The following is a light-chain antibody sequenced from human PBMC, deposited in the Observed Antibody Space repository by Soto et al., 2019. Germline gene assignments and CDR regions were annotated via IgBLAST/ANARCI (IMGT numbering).Light chain of an antibody. V-gene: IGLV2-14*01. J-gene: IGLJ1*01. CDR3: SSDISSSAPYV. Sequence: QSALTQPASVSGSPGQSITISCTGTTSDIGGYNYVSWYQQHPGKAPKLMIYDVTRRPSGVSNRFSGPKSGNTASLTISGLQAEDEADYYCSSDISSSAPYVFGTGTKLTVL. CDR1: TSDIGGYNY. CDR2: DVT.